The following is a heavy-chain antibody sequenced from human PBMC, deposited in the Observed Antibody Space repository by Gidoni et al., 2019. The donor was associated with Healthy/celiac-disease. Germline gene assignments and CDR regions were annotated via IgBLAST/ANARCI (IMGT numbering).Heavy chain of an antibody. D-gene: IGHD3-22*01. CDR2: IIPIFGTA. CDR1: GGTFSSYA. Sequence: QVQLVQSGAEVKKPGSSVKVSCKASGGTFSSYAISWVRQAPGQGLEWMGGIIPIFGTANYAQKFQGRVTITADESTSTAYMELSSLRSEDTAVYYCARSARRVVITEYYFDYWGQGTLVTVSS. J-gene: IGHJ4*02. CDR3: ARSARRVVITEYYFDY. V-gene: IGHV1-69*01.